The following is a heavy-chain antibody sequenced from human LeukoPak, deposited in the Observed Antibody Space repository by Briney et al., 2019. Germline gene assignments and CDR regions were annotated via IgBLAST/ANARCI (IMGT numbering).Heavy chain of an antibody. CDR1: GGSISSQY. CDR3: ARVGSNFDWLLGPYFDY. V-gene: IGHV4-59*11. D-gene: IGHD3-9*01. Sequence: SETLSLTCTVSGGSISSQYWSWIRQPPGKGLEWIGYIHYSGSTKYNPSLKSRLTISADTSKNQFSLKLSSVTAADTAVYYCARVGSNFDWLLGPYFDYWGQGTLVTVSS. CDR2: IHYSGST. J-gene: IGHJ4*02.